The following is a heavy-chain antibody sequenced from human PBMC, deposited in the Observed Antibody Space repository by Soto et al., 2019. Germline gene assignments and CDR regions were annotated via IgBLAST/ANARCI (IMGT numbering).Heavy chain of an antibody. D-gene: IGHD3-22*01. CDR1: GFTFSSYG. CDR2: ISGSGDIT. V-gene: IGHV3-23*01. Sequence: EVQLLESGGGLEKPGGSLRLSCAASGFTFSSYGMTWVRQAPGKGLEWVSGISGSGDITVYADSVKGRFTISRDNSKNTLYLQMNSLRAEDTAVYYCAKDIYYDWGQGTLVTVSS. J-gene: IGHJ4*02. CDR3: AKDIYYD.